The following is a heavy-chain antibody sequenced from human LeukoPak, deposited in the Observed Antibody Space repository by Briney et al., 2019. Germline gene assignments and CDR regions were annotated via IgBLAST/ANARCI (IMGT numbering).Heavy chain of an antibody. D-gene: IGHD2-2*01. Sequence: GASVKVSCKASGYTFTSYGISWVRQAPGQGLEWMGWISAYNGNTNYAQKLQGRVTMTTDTSTSTAYMELRSLRSDDTAVYYCARESSLGSTRSDAFDIWGQGTMVTVSS. CDR3: ARESSLGSTRSDAFDI. CDR2: ISAYNGNT. V-gene: IGHV1-18*01. CDR1: GYTFTSYG. J-gene: IGHJ3*02.